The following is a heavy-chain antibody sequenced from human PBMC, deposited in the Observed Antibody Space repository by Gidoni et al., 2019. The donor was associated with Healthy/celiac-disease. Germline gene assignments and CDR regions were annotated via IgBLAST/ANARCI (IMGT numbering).Heavy chain of an antibody. D-gene: IGHD6-13*01. J-gene: IGHJ6*04. Sequence: QVQLAQSGAEVKKPGSSVKVSCKSAGGTFSSYAISWVRQAPGQGLEWMGGIIPIFGTANYAQKFQGRVTITADESTRTAYMELSSLRSEDTAVYYCAREFIAAAGVGGMDVWGKGTTVTVSS. V-gene: IGHV1-69*01. CDR1: GGTFSSYA. CDR3: AREFIAAAGVGGMDV. CDR2: IIPIFGTA.